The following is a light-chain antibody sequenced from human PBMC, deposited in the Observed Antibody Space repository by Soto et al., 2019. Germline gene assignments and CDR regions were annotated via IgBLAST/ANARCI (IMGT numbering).Light chain of an antibody. J-gene: IGLJ1*01. V-gene: IGLV2-8*01. CDR1: SSDFGGYNY. CDR2: EVT. Sequence: QSVLTQPPSASGSPGQSVTISCTGTSSDFGGYNYVSWYQQEPGKAPKLMIYEVTKRPSGVPDRFSGSKSGNTASLTVSGLQAEDEADYYCSSHTGSSNFYVFGTGTKVTVL. CDR3: SSHTGSSNFYV.